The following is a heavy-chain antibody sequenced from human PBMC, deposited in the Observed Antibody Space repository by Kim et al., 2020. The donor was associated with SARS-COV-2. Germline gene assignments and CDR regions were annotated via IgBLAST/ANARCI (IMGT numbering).Heavy chain of an antibody. CDR2: ISYDGINK. V-gene: IGHV3-30*04. CDR3: ARTGIVVVPAALIDY. D-gene: IGHD2-2*01. Sequence: GGSLRLSCAASGFTFSSYAMHWVRQAPGKGLEWVAVISYDGINKYYADSVKGRFTISRDNSKNTLFLQMNSLRAEDTAVYYCARTGIVVVPAALIDYWGQGTLVTVSS. CDR1: GFTFSSYA. J-gene: IGHJ4*02.